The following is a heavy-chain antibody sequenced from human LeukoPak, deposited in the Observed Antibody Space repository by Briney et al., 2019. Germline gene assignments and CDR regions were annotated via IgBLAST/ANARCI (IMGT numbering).Heavy chain of an antibody. CDR1: GFTFSNSA. CDR2: LSGSGITT. Sequence: GGSLRLSCAASGFTFSNSAMSWVRQAPGKGLEWVSTLSGSGITTYYADSVKGRFTISRNNSKNTLYLQMNSLRAEDTAVYYCAKGIYSSGWSYFDYWGHGTLVTVSS. CDR3: AKGIYSSGWSYFDY. D-gene: IGHD6-19*01. J-gene: IGHJ4*01. V-gene: IGHV3-23*01.